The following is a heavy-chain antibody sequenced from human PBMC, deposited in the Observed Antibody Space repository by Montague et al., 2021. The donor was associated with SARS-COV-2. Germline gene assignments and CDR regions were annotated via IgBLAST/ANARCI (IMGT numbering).Heavy chain of an antibody. Sequence: SLSLSFSASGFTFNTYAMTWVRQAPGKGLEWVSAIGGSGAGTYYADSVKGRFTISRDNSKNMLFLQMNSLRAEDTALYYCAKSLDTSGYSFERGADYWGQGTLVTVSS. J-gene: IGHJ4*02. D-gene: IGHD5-12*01. CDR3: AKSLDTSGYSFERGADY. CDR2: IGGSGAGT. CDR1: GFTFNTYA. V-gene: IGHV3-23*01.